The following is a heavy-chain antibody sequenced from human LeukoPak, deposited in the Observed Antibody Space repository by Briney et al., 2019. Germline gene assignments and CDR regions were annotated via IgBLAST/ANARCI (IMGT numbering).Heavy chain of an antibody. D-gene: IGHD2-21*02. CDR2: ISANGEST. V-gene: IGHV3-23*01. CDR1: GFTFSSFA. J-gene: IGHJ4*02. CDR3: VKDSPLYCGGDCYSEGDY. Sequence: GGSLRPSCTVSGFTFSSFAMTWVRQGPRKGLEWVSSISANGESTYYADSVKGRFTLYRDNSKNTVFLQMNSLRAEDTATYYCVKDSPLYCGGDCYSEGDYWGQGTLVTVSS.